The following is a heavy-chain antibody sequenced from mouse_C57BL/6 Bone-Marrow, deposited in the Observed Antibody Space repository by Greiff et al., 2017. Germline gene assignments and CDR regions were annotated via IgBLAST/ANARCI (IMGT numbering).Heavy chain of an antibody. V-gene: IGHV5-17*01. CDR1: GFTFRDYG. CDR3: ARRDYGSSYWYFDV. J-gene: IGHJ1*03. D-gene: IGHD1-1*01. CDR2: ISSGSSTI. Sequence: EVQLQQSGGGLVKPGGSLKLSCAASGFTFRDYGMHWVRQAPEKGLEWVAYISSGSSTIYYADPVKGRFTISRDNAKNTLFLQMTRLRSEDTAMYYCARRDYGSSYWYFDVWGTGTTVTVSS.